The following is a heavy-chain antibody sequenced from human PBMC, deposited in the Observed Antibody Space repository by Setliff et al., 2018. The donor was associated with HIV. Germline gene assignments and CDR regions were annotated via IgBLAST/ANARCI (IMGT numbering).Heavy chain of an antibody. CDR1: GDSISSDSYY. D-gene: IGHD3-10*01. Sequence: SETLSLTCTVSGDSISSDSYYWSWIRQPPGKGLEWIGYIYYSGSTNYNPSLKSRVTISADTSKNQFSLNLSSVTAAETAVYYCARVGYHGSGRYSFDYWGQGTLVTVSS. CDR3: ARVGYHGSGRYSFDY. CDR2: IYYSGST. V-gene: IGHV4-61*01. J-gene: IGHJ4*02.